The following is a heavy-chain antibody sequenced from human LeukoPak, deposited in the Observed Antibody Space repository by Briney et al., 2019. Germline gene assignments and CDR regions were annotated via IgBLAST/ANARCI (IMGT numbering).Heavy chain of an antibody. CDR2: INEDGSTT. J-gene: IGHJ4*02. V-gene: IGHV3-74*01. Sequence: GGSLRLSCAASGFTFSSYWMHWVRQAPGKGLVWVSRINEDGSTTNYADSVKGRFTISRDNAKNTLYLQMNSLRAEDTAVYYCARDRLTGDNFDYWGQGTLVTVSS. D-gene: IGHD7-27*01. CDR1: GFTFSSYW. CDR3: ARDRLTGDNFDY.